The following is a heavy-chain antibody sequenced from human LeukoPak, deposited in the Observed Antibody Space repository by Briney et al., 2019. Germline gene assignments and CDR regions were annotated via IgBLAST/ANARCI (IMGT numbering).Heavy chain of an antibody. CDR2: IYYSGST. D-gene: IGHD2-2*01. CDR1: GGSISSSSYY. CDR3: ARGLPAADTYWYYYYGMDV. Sequence: SETLSLTCTVSGGSISSSSYYWGWIRQPPGKGLEWIGSIYYSGSTYYNPSLKSRVTISVDTSKNQFSLKLSSVTAADTAVYYCARGLPAADTYWYYYYGMDVWGQGTTVTVSS. J-gene: IGHJ6*02. V-gene: IGHV4-39*01.